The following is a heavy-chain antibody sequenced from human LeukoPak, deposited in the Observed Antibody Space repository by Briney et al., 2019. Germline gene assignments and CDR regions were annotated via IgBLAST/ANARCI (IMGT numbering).Heavy chain of an antibody. J-gene: IGHJ4*02. V-gene: IGHV3-23*01. CDR1: GFTFSSYA. CDR3: AKDDKGSYYLD. CDR2: ISGSGCST. D-gene: IGHD1-26*01. Sequence: GGSLRLSCAASGFTFSSYAMSWVRQAPGKGREGVSAISGSGCSTYYADSVKGRFTISRDNSKNTLYLQMNSLRAEDTAVYYCAKDDKGSYYLDWGQGTLVTVSS.